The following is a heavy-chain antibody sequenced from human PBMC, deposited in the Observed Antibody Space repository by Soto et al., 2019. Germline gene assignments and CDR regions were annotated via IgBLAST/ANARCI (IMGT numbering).Heavy chain of an antibody. CDR1: GYTFTGYY. J-gene: IGHJ4*01. D-gene: IGHD2-2*01. V-gene: IGHV1-2*04. CDR2: INPNSGGT. CDR3: SRFISAGYHLGY. Sequence: QVQLVQSGAEVKKPGASVKVSCKASGYTFTGYYMHWVRQAPGQGLEWMGWINPNSGGTNYAQKFQGWVTMTRDTSIRTAYMELSKLRFYDTAVYYCSRFISAGYHLGYWGQGTLVTVSS.